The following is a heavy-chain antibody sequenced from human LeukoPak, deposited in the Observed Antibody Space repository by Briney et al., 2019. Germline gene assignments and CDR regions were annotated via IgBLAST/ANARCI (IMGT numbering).Heavy chain of an antibody. CDR1: GFTFSSYG. V-gene: IGHV3-30*02. J-gene: IGHJ4*02. D-gene: IGHD6-19*01. Sequence: PGGSLRLSCAASGFTFSSYGMHWVRQAPGKGLEWVAFIRYDGSNKYYADSVKGRFTISRDNSKNTLYLQMNSLRAEDTAVYYCAKLPEAVADEPNNFDYWGQGTLVTVSS. CDR3: AKLPEAVADEPNNFDY. CDR2: IRYDGSNK.